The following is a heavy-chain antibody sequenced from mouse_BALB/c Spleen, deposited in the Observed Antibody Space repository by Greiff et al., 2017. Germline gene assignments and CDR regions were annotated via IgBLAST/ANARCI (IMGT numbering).Heavy chain of an antibody. D-gene: IGHD1-1*01. CDR3: ARVDDYYGSSWV. CDR1: GFTFSDYY. V-gene: IGHV5-4*02. J-gene: IGHJ1*01. CDR2: ISDGGSYT. Sequence: DVPLVESGGGLVKPGGSLTLSCAASGFTFSDYYMYWVRQTPEKRLEWVATISDGGSYTYYPDSVKGRFTISRDNAKNNLYLQMSSLKSEDTAMYDCARVDDYYGSSWVWGAGTTVTVSS.